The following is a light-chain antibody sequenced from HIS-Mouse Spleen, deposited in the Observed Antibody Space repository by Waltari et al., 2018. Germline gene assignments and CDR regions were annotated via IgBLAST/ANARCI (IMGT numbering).Light chain of an antibody. CDR3: CSYAGSSTLV. V-gene: IGLV2-23*01. CDR2: EGS. CDR1: SSDVGSYNL. J-gene: IGLJ3*02. Sequence: QSALTQPASVSGSPGQSITISCTGTSSDVGSYNLVSWYQQHPGKAPKLMIDEGSKRPVGVANRFSGSKSGNTASLTISGLQAEDEADYYCCSYAGSSTLVFGGGTKLTVL.